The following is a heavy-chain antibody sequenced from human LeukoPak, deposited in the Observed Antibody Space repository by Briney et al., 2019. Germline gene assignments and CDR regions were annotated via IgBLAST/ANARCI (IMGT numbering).Heavy chain of an antibody. CDR1: GYTFTGYY. Sequence: ASVKVSCKASGYTFTGYYMHWVRQAPGQGLEWMGWINPNSGGTNYAQKFQGRVTMTRDTSISSAYMELSRLRSDDTAVYYCARVGSSWYRYDYWGQGTLVTVSS. CDR3: ARVGSSWYRYDY. J-gene: IGHJ4*02. V-gene: IGHV1-2*02. CDR2: INPNSGGT. D-gene: IGHD6-13*01.